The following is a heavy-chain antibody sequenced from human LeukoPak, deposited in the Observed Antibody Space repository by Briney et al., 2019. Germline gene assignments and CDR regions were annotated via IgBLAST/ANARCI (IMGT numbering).Heavy chain of an antibody. V-gene: IGHV1-69*06. CDR3: ASAQNNHGYVYYGMDV. CDR1: GGTFDSHA. CDR2: IIPMFGTA. Sequence: ASVKVSCKASGGTFDSHAISWVRQAPGQGLERMGAIIPMFGTANYAQKFQGRVAIIADKSTSTAYMELSSLRSEDTAVYYCASAQNNHGYVYYGMDVWGKGTTVTVSS. J-gene: IGHJ6*04. D-gene: IGHD5-12*01.